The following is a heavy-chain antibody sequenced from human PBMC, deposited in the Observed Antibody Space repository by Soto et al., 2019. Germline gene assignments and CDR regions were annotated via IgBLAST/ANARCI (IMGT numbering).Heavy chain of an antibody. CDR1: GFTFDDNA. Sequence: GGSLRLSCAVSGFTFDDNAMHWVRQAPEKGLEWVSGINWKSDIGYADSVKGRFTISRDNSKSTLYLQMNSLRAEDTAVYYRARRGLSNNDYWGQGTLVTVSS. J-gene: IGHJ4*02. D-gene: IGHD1-1*01. CDR3: ARRGLSNNDY. V-gene: IGHV3-9*01. CDR2: INWKSDI.